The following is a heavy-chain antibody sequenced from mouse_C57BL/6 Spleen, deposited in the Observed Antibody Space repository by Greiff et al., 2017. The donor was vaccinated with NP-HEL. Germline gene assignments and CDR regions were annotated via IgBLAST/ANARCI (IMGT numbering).Heavy chain of an antibody. J-gene: IGHJ3*01. V-gene: IGHV1-52*01. CDR3: ARGKTAQALAWFAY. Sequence: VQLQQPGAELVRPGSSVKLSCKASGYTFTSYWMHWVKQRPIQGLEWIGNIDPSDSETHYNQKFKDKATLTVDKSSSTAYMQLSSLTSEDSAVYYCARGKTAQALAWFAYWGQGTLVTVSA. D-gene: IGHD3-2*02. CDR2: IDPSDSET. CDR1: GYTFTSYW.